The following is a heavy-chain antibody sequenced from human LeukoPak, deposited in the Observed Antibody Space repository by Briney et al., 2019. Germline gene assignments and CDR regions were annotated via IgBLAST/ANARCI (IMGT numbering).Heavy chain of an antibody. D-gene: IGHD6-13*01. Sequence: GGSLRLSCAASGFXFSSYWIHWVRQAPGKGLVWVSRINSDGSSTSYADSVKGRFTISRDNAKSALYLQMNSLRLEDTAVYYCAAGTAADFWGQGTLVTVSS. CDR2: INSDGSST. CDR1: GFXFSSYW. V-gene: IGHV3-74*01. CDR3: AAGTAADF. J-gene: IGHJ4*02.